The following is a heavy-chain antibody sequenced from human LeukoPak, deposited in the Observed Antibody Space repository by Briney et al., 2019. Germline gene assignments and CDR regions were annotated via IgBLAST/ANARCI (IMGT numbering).Heavy chain of an antibody. CDR3: AACDSIYAFDV. J-gene: IGHJ3*01. CDR1: RFTFSSFE. CDR2: ISSSGNTI. D-gene: IGHD3-22*01. V-gene: IGHV3-48*03. Sequence: GGSLRLSCAASRFTFSSFEMNAVRQAPGKGLEWISYISSSGNTIYYAISVKGRFTISRDNAKNSLYLQMNSLRAEDTAVYYCAACDSIYAFDVWGQGTMVTVSS.